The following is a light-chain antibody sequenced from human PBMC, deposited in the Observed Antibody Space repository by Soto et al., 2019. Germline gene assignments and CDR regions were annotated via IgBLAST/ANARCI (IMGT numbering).Light chain of an antibody. CDR1: QILVHSNGYNY. Sequence: DIVMTQSPLSLPVTPGEPASISCRSSQILVHSNGYNYLDWYLQKPGQSPQLLIYLGSNRASGVPDRFSGSGSGTDFTLKISRVEAEDVGVYYCMQTLQSWTFGQGTKVDIK. V-gene: IGKV2-28*01. J-gene: IGKJ1*01. CDR2: LGS. CDR3: MQTLQSWT.